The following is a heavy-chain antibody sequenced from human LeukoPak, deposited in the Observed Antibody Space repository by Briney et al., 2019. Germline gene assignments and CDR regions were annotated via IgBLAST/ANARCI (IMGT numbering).Heavy chain of an antibody. CDR2: ISGSGGST. V-gene: IGHV3-23*01. J-gene: IGHJ6*02. CDR3: AKDRTVTMYYYYYGMDV. Sequence: SGGSLRLSCAASGFTFSSYAMSWVRQAPGKGLEWVSAISGSGGSTYYADSVKGRSTISRDNSKNTLYLQMNSLRAEDTAVYYCAKDRTVTMYYYYYGMDVWGQGTTVTVSS. D-gene: IGHD4-17*01. CDR1: GFTFSSYA.